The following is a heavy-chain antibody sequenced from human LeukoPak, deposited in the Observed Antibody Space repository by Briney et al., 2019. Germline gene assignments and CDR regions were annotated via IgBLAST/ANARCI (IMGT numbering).Heavy chain of an antibody. CDR2: IFYSGSM. CDR1: GGSISSGDYY. Sequence: SETLSLTCTVSGGSISSGDYYWTWIRQPPGKGLEWMGYIFYSGSMYYNPSLKRRLTISVDTSKNQFSLQLRPVTAADTAVYYCARQTTVISFDYWGQGALVTVSS. D-gene: IGHD4-17*01. CDR3: ARQTTVISFDY. J-gene: IGHJ4*02. V-gene: IGHV4-30-4*01.